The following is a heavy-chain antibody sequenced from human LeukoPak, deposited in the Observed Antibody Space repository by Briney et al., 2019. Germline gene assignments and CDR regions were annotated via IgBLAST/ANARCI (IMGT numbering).Heavy chain of an antibody. Sequence: GESLKISCKGTGYTFNIYWIGWVRQMPGKGLEWMGIIYPGDSDTKYSPSSQGLVTISADKSINTAYVQLSSLKASDTAMYYCARQGSDFGDLRSYFDYWGQGTLVTVSS. CDR3: ARQGSDFGDLRSYFDY. CDR2: IYPGDSDT. CDR1: GYTFNIYW. D-gene: IGHD4-17*01. J-gene: IGHJ4*02. V-gene: IGHV5-51*01.